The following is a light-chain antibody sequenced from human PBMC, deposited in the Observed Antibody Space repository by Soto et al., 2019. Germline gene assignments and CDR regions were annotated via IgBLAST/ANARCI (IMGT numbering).Light chain of an antibody. V-gene: IGKV1-39*01. CDR2: VAS. CDR1: QSISSY. Sequence: DIQMTQSPSSLSASVGDRVTITCRASQSISSYLNWYQQKPGKAPKFLIYVASTLQSGVPSRFSGCGSGTDFTLTNTSLQPEDVATYYGQQSYRSPYNFGQGTQLESK. CDR3: QQSYRSPYN. J-gene: IGKJ2*01.